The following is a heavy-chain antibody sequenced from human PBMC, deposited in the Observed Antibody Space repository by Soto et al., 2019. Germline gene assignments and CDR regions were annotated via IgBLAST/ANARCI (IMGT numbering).Heavy chain of an antibody. CDR2: IRSKANSYAT. CDR3: TRRSPGYSYAHSGRGYYYGMDV. Sequence: GGSLRLSCAASGFTFSGSAMHWVRQASGKGLEWVGRIRSKANSYATAYAASVKGRFTISRDDSKNTAYLQMNSLKTEDTAVYYCTRRSPGYSYAHSGRGYYYGMDVWGQGTTVTVSS. J-gene: IGHJ6*02. CDR1: GFTFSGSA. D-gene: IGHD5-18*01. V-gene: IGHV3-73*01.